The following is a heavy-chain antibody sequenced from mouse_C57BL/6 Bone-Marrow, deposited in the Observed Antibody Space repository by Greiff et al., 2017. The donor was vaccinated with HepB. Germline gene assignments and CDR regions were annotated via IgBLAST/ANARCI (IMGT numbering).Heavy chain of an antibody. J-gene: IGHJ4*01. V-gene: IGHV1-55*01. CDR3: ARSYYYAMDY. CDR2: IYPGSGST. CDR1: GYTFTSYW. Sequence: QVQLKQPGAELVKPGASVKMSCKASGYTFTSYWITWVKQRPGQGLEWIGDIYPGSGSTNYNEKFKSKATLTVDTSTSTAYMQLSSLTSEDSAVYYCARSYYYAMDYWGQGTSVTVSS.